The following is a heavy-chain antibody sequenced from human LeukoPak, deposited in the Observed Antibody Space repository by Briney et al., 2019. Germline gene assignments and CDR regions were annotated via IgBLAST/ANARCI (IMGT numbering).Heavy chain of an antibody. D-gene: IGHD3-9*01. V-gene: IGHV4-59*12. Sequence: KPSETLSLTCTVSGGSISSYYWSWIRQPPGKGLEWIGYIYYSGSTNYNPSLKSRVTISVDTSKNQYSLKLISVTAADTAVYYCARDVGFFDIDYWGQGILVTVSS. CDR2: IYYSGST. CDR1: GGSISSYY. J-gene: IGHJ4*02. CDR3: ARDVGFFDIDY.